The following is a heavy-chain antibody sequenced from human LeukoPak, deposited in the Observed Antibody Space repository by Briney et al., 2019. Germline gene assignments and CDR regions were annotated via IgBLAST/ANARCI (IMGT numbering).Heavy chain of an antibody. CDR3: ARDLYVVPAATAVDY. V-gene: IGHV3-30-3*01. CDR1: GFTFSSYA. J-gene: IGHJ4*02. Sequence: GRSLRLSCAASGFTFSSYAMHWVRQAPGKGLEWVAVISYDGSNKYYADSVKGRFTISRDNSKNTLYLQMNSLRAEDTAVYYCARDLYVVPAATAVDYWGQGTLVTVSS. D-gene: IGHD2-2*01. CDR2: ISYDGSNK.